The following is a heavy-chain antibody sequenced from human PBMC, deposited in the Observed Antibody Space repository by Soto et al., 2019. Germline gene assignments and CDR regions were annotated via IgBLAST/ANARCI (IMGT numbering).Heavy chain of an antibody. D-gene: IGHD4-17*01. CDR2: ISSRTDTK. J-gene: IGHJ4*02. CDR3: ARSTNDYRQLVAFDY. V-gene: IGHV3-48*03. CDR1: GFSFGEYD. Sequence: PGGSLGLSCVVYGFSFGEYDMNWVRQAPGKGLEWVSYISSRTDTKYYADSVRGRFSISRDDAGNSLFLQMTSLRPEDTAIYYCARSTNDYRQLVAFDYWGQGVRVTVSS.